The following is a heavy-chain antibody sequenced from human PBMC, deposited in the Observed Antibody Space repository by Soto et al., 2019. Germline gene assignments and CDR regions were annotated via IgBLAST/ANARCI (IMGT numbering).Heavy chain of an antibody. J-gene: IGHJ6*02. CDR3: AKDQGAGQTPEYFYGLDV. CDR2: ISFDGSNE. CDR1: GFTFSTSA. Sequence: QVQLMESGGGVVQPGRSLRLSCAASGFTFSTSAMHWVRQAPGKGLEWVAVISFDGSNEYQADSVKGRFTISRDNSKITELLQINSLRGEDTAVYYCAKDQGAGQTPEYFYGLDVWGQGTTVTVAS. V-gene: IGHV3-30-3*01.